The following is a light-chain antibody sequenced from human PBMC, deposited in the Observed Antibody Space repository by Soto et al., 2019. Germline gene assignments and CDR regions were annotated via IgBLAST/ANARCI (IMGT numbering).Light chain of an antibody. CDR3: GSWDSSLSAYV. CDR1: SSNIGGNS. V-gene: IGLV1-51*01. Sequence: QSVLTQPPSVSAAPGQKVTISSSGSSSNIGGNSMSLYQQLPGTAPKLLIYDDDKLPSGIPDRFSGSKSGTSATLGITGFQTGDEADYYCGSWDSSLSAYVFATGTKVTVL. CDR2: DDD. J-gene: IGLJ1*01.